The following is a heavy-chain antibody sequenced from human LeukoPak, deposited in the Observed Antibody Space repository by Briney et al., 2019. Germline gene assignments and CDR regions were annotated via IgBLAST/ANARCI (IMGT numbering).Heavy chain of an antibody. CDR2: ISGSGGRT. CDR1: GFTFSSYA. Sequence: GGSLRLSCAASGFTFSSYAMNWVRQAPGKGLEWVAVISGSGGRTYYADSVKGRFTISRGNSKNTLYLQMNSLRGEDTAVYYCASYYDFWSAYSIWGQGTLVTVSS. V-gene: IGHV3-23*01. D-gene: IGHD3-3*01. CDR3: ASYYDFWSAYSI. J-gene: IGHJ4*02.